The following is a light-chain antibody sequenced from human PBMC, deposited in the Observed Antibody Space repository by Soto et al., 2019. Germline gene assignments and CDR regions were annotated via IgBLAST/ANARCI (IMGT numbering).Light chain of an antibody. J-gene: IGKJ2*01. V-gene: IGKV3-15*01. Sequence: EVVMTQSPATLYVSPGERVTHSCRASQAVGYNLAWYQHKPGQAPRLLIYGASTRVTGIPTRFSGSGSGTEFTLTISSLQSEDFAIYYCQPSYTLGQGTQLEIK. CDR1: QAVGYN. CDR3: QPSYT. CDR2: GAS.